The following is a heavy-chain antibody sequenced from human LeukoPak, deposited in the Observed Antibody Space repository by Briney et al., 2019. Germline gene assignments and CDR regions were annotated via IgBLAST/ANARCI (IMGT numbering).Heavy chain of an antibody. V-gene: IGHV4-30-4*08. J-gene: IGHJ6*03. D-gene: IGHD2-2*01. CDR3: ARAPSTNYYYYYMDV. Sequence: SETLSLTCTVSGGPINTDDYFWTWIRQPPGKGLEWIGYIYYSGSTYYNPSLKSRLTISVDTSRNHFSLKLRSVTAADTAVYYCARAPSTNYYYYYMDVWGKGTTVTVSS. CDR1: GGPINTDDYF. CDR2: IYYSGST.